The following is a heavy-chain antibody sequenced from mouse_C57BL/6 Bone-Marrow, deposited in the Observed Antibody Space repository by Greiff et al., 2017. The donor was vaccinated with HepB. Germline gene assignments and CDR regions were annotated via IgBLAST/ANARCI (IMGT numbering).Heavy chain of an antibody. CDR1: EYEFPSHD. J-gene: IGHJ2*01. CDR3: ARRDSNYVGFDY. V-gene: IGHV5-2*03. Sequence: DVMLVESGGGLVQPGESLKLSCESNEYEFPSHDMSWVRKTPEKRLELVAAINSDGGSTYYPDTMERRFTISRDNAKKTLYLQMSSLRSEDTALYYCARRDSNYVGFDYWGQGTTLTVSS. D-gene: IGHD2-5*01. CDR2: INSDGGST.